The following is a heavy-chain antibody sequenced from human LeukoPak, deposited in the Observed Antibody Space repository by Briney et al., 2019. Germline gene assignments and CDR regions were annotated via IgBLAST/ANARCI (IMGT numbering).Heavy chain of an antibody. J-gene: IGHJ3*02. CDR1: GFTFSSYA. Sequence: GGSLRLSCSASGFTFSSYAMHWVRQAPGKGLEYVSAISSTGGSTYYADSVKGRFTISRDNSKITLYLQMSSLRAEDTSVYYCVKAPRTTVVGFDIWGQGTMVTVSS. D-gene: IGHD4-11*01. CDR2: ISSTGGST. CDR3: VKAPRTTVVGFDI. V-gene: IGHV3-64D*09.